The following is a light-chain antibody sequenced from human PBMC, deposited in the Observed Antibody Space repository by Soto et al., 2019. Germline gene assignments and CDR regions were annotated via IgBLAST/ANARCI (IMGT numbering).Light chain of an antibody. CDR2: GAS. Sequence: EIVMTQSPATLSVSPGERATLSCRASQSVSNNLAWYLHKPGQAPRLLIYGASTRATGIPARFSGSGSGTEFSLTISSLQSEDFVVDYCQQYNGWPPWTFGQGTKVEIK. CDR3: QQYNGWPPWT. V-gene: IGKV3-15*01. J-gene: IGKJ1*01. CDR1: QSVSNN.